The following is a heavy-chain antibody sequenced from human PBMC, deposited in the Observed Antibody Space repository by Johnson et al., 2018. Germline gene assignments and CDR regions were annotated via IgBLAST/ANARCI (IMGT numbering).Heavy chain of an antibody. CDR1: GFTFSSYW. J-gene: IGHJ6*02. CDR2: IKQDGSEK. Sequence: VQLVQSGGGLVQPGGSLRLSCAASGFTFSSYWMSWVRQAPGKGLEWVANIKQDGSEKYYVDSVKGRFTISRDNAKNSLYLQRNSLRAEDTAVYYCARAMRYSSGWYFFSRCGMDVWGQGTTVTVSS. CDR3: ARAMRYSSGWYFFSRCGMDV. V-gene: IGHV3-7*04. D-gene: IGHD6-19*01.